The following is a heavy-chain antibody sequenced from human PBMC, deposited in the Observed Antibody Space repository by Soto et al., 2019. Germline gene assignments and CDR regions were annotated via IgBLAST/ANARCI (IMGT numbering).Heavy chain of an antibody. CDR3: TRGLFVVVPAGRAYYFDY. CDR2: IRSKAYGGTT. D-gene: IGHD2-2*01. CDR1: GFTFGDYA. Sequence: GGSLRLSCTASGFTFGDYAMSWVRQAPGKGLEWVGFIRSKAYGGTTEYAASVKGRFTISRDDSKSIAYLQMNSLKTEDTAVYYCTRGLFVVVPAGRAYYFDYWGQGTLVTVSS. V-gene: IGHV3-49*04. J-gene: IGHJ4*02.